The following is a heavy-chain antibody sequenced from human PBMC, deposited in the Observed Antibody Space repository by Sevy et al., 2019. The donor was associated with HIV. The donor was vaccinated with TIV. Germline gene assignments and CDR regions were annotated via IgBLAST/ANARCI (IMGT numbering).Heavy chain of an antibody. CDR2: ISAYNANT. CDR1: GYTFSSYG. J-gene: IGHJ4*02. CDR3: ARARGYSGYEDY. Sequence: ASVKVSCKASGYTFSSYGFSWVRQAPGQGLEWMGWISAYNANTNYAQNLQGRVTMTTDTSTSTAYMELRSLRSDDTAVDYCARARGYSGYEDYWGQGTLVTVSS. V-gene: IGHV1-18*01. D-gene: IGHD5-12*01.